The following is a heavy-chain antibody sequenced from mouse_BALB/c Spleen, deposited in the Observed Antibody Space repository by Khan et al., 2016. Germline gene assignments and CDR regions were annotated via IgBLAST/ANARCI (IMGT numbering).Heavy chain of an antibody. CDR2: ITYSGTT. CDR1: GYSITSDYA. J-gene: IGHJ4*01. V-gene: IGHV3-2*02. CDR3: ARWLDAMDY. Sequence: EVELVESGPGLVKPSQSLSLTCTVTGYSITSDYAWNWIRQFPGNTLEWMGYITYSGTTTYNPSLKSRLSITRDTSKNQFFLQLNSVTTEDTATYYCARWLDAMDYWGQGTSVTVSS. D-gene: IGHD2-2*01.